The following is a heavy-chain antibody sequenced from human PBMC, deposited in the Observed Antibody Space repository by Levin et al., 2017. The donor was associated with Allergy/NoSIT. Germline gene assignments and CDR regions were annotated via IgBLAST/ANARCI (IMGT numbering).Heavy chain of an antibody. D-gene: IGHD3-10*01. CDR1: GFTFSDYH. CDR2: IGDSGTTI. J-gene: IGHJ3*01. Sequence: GESLKISCIVSGFTFSDYHMSWIRQAPGKGPEWVAYIGDSGTTIYYADSVMGRFTVSRDHAKNLLFLQINSLRAEDSAVYYCARPYYYGSGPFWTWGQGTVVTVSA. V-gene: IGHV3-11*01. CDR3: ARPYYYGSGPFWT.